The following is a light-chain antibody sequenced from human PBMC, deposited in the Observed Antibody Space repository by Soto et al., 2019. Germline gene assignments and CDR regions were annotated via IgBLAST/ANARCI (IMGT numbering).Light chain of an antibody. V-gene: IGKV1-39*01. CDR2: GAS. CDR1: QSISNS. CDR3: QQSYSTPLT. J-gene: IGKJ4*01. Sequence: DIQMTQSPSSLSASLGDRLTITCRASQSISNSLNWYQQKPGKAPELLIYGASTLQTGVPSRFSGSGSGTDFIFTISSLQPEDFASYYCQQSYSTPLTFGGGTKVDIK.